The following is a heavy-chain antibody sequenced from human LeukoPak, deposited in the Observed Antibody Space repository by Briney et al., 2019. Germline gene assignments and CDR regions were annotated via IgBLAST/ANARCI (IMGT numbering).Heavy chain of an antibody. V-gene: IGHV1-69*13. CDR1: GGTFSSYA. Sequence: SVTVSCKASGGTFSSYAISWVRQAPGQGLEWMGGIIPIFGTANYAQKFQGRVTITADESTSTAYMELSSLRSEDTAVYYCAREGDYVLHDAFDIWGQGTMVTVSS. D-gene: IGHD4-17*01. CDR3: AREGDYVLHDAFDI. CDR2: IIPIFGTA. J-gene: IGHJ3*02.